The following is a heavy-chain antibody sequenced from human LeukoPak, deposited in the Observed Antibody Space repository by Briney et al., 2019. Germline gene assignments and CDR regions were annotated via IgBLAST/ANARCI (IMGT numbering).Heavy chain of an antibody. CDR1: GFTFGDYA. V-gene: IGHV3-49*03. J-gene: IGHJ4*02. CDR2: IRSKAYGGTT. D-gene: IGHD3-9*01. CDR3: TRAAGGYDIFGLGYFDY. Sequence: SLRLSCTASGFTFGDYAMSWFRQAPGKGLEWVGFIRSKAYGGTTEYAASVKGRFTISRDDSKSIAYLQMNSLKTEDTAVYYCTRAAGGYDIFGLGYFDYWGQGTLVTVSS.